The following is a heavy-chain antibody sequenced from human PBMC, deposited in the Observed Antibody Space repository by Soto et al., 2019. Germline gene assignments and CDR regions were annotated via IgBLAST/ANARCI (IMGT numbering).Heavy chain of an antibody. CDR2: IYPGDSDT. CDR3: ARQRKENDFWSGYYLYYYYYGMDV. V-gene: IGHV5-51*01. CDR1: GYSFTSYW. J-gene: IGHJ6*02. Sequence: PGESLKISCKGSGYSFTSYWIGWVRQMPGKGLEWMGIIYPGDSDTRYSPSFQGQVTISADKSISTAYLQWSSLKASDTAMYYCARQRKENDFWSGYYLYYYYYGMDVWGQGTTVTV. D-gene: IGHD3-3*01.